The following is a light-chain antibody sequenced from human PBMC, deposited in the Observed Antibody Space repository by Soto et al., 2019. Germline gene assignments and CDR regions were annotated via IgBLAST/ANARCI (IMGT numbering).Light chain of an antibody. CDR1: QSVSSSY. J-gene: IGKJ5*01. Sequence: EIVLTQSPGTVSLSPGERATLSCRATQSVSSSYLAWYQQKPGQAPRLLIYDASNRATGIPARFSGSGSGTDFTLTISSLEPEDFAVYYCQQRSNWPLSITFGQGTRLEI. CDR3: QQRSNWPLSIT. V-gene: IGKV3D-20*02. CDR2: DAS.